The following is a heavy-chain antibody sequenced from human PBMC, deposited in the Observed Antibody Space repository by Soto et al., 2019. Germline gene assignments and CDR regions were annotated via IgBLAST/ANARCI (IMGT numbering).Heavy chain of an antibody. Sequence: QVQLVQSGAEVKKPGSSVKVSCKASGGTFSSYAISWVRQAPGQGLEWMGGIIPIFGTADYAQKSQGRVTIPADEFTSTASTELSSLRSEATAVSYCASPRLVVRMGNYYYGMDVWGQGTTVTVSS. J-gene: IGHJ6*02. CDR3: ASPRLVVRMGNYYYGMDV. V-gene: IGHV1-69*12. D-gene: IGHD3-22*01. CDR2: IIPIFGTA. CDR1: GGTFSSYA.